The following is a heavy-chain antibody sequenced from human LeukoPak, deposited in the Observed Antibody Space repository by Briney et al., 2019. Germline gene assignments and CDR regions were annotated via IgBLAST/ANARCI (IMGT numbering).Heavy chain of an antibody. J-gene: IGHJ4*02. Sequence: ASVKVSCKASGYTFTGYYMHWVRQAPGKGLEWMGGFDPEDGETIYAQKFQGRVTMTEDTSTDTAYMELSSLRSEDTAVYYCATDLVHDSSGYFFGYWGQGTLVTVSS. CDR1: GYTFTGYY. V-gene: IGHV1-24*01. CDR2: FDPEDGET. D-gene: IGHD3-22*01. CDR3: ATDLVHDSSGYFFGY.